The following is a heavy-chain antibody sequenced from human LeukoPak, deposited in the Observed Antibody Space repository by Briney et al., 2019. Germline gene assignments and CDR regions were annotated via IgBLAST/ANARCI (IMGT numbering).Heavy chain of an antibody. J-gene: IGHJ5*02. D-gene: IGHD3-3*02. CDR1: GYTFTSYD. Sequence: ASVKVSCKASGYTFTSYDINWVRQAPGQGLEWMGWISAYNGNTNYAQNLQGRVTMTTDTSTSTAYMELRSLRSDDTAVYYCARDQGPARIRWFDPWGQGTLVTVSS. CDR3: ARDQGPARIRWFDP. V-gene: IGHV1-18*01. CDR2: ISAYNGNT.